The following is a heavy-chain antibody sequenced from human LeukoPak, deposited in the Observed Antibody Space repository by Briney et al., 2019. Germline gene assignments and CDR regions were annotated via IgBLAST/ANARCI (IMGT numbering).Heavy chain of an antibody. Sequence: GGSLRLSCAASGFTFSSYGMHWVRQAPGKGLEWVAVISYDGSNKYYADSVKGRFTISRDNSKNTLYLQMNSLRAEDTAVYYCAKDRLLTPDAFDIWGQGIMVTVSS. D-gene: IGHD4-23*01. CDR1: GFTFSSYG. CDR2: ISYDGSNK. V-gene: IGHV3-30*18. J-gene: IGHJ3*02. CDR3: AKDRLLTPDAFDI.